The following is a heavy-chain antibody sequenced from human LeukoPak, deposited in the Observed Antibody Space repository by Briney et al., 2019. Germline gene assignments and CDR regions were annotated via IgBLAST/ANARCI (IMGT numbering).Heavy chain of an antibody. Sequence: GGSLRLSCAASGFTFSTYAMSWVRQAPGKGLEWVSAISGTGNSPYYGDSVKGRFTISRDNSKNTLYLQMNSLRAEDTAVYYCAKIVAISGRPREDFDYWGQGTLVTVSS. CDR2: ISGTGNSP. J-gene: IGHJ4*02. CDR1: GFTFSTYA. CDR3: AKIVAISGRPREDFDY. V-gene: IGHV3-23*01. D-gene: IGHD1-26*01.